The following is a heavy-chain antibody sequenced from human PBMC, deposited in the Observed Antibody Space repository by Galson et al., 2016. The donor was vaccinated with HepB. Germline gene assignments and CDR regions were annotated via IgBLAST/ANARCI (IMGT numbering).Heavy chain of an antibody. CDR2: ISSSGNSM. D-gene: IGHD4-17*01. Sequence: SLRLSCAASGFTFSDYHMNWLRQAPGKGLEWLSYISSSGNSMLYADSVRGRFSISRDNAKKSLYLQMTNLRAEDTAPDYCSRDLPDDSVEYFDVFDLWGQGTMVTVSS. CDR3: SRDLPDDSVEYFDVFDL. V-gene: IGHV3-11*01. J-gene: IGHJ3*01. CDR1: GFTFSDYH.